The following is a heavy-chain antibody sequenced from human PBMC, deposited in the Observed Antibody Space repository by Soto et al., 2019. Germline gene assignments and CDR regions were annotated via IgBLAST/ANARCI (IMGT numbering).Heavy chain of an antibody. CDR2: IDSSGGST. V-gene: IGHV3-23*01. J-gene: IGHJ6*02. CDR3: ARHVDYYYGMDV. CDR1: GFTFSSYA. Sequence: EVQLLESGGGLVQPGGSLGLSCAASGFTFSSYAMSWVRQAPGKGPEWVSSIDSSGGSTHYADSVRGRFTISRENSKYTMYLQMNSLRGEDTAVYYCARHVDYYYGMDVWGQGTTVTVSS.